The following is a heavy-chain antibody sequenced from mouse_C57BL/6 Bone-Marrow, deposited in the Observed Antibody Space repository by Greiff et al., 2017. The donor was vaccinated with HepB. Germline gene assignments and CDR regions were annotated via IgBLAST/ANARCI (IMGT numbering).Heavy chain of an antibody. CDR1: GYSITSGYY. V-gene: IGHV3-6*01. D-gene: IGHD2-3*01. CDR3: AREGDGYYGY. J-gene: IGHJ2*01. CDR2: ISYDGSN. Sequence: EVKLVESGPGLVKPSQSLSLTCSVTGYSITSGYYWNWIRQFPGNKLEWMGYISYDGSNNYNPSLKNRISITRDTSKNQFFLKLNSVTTEDTATYYCAREGDGYYGYWGQGTTLTVSS.